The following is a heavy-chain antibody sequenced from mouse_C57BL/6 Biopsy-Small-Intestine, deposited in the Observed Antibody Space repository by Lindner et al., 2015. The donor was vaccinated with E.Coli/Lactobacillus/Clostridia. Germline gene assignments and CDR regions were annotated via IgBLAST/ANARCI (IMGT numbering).Heavy chain of an antibody. V-gene: IGHV1-18*01. CDR2: FNPERGET. CDR1: GYTLTELS. J-gene: IGHJ4*01. D-gene: IGHD1-3*01. Sequence: SVKVSCKVSGYTLTELSIHWVRQAPGKGLEWMGAFNPERGETICAQKFEGRVTMTEDTSTDTAYMELSSLRSEDTAVYYCATIDPRGFCSGHPCYWGLDTWGQGTLVTVSS. CDR3: ATIDPRGFCSGHPCYWGLDT.